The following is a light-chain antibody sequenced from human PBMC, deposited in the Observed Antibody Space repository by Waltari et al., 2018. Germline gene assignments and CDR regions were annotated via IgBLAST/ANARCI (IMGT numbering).Light chain of an antibody. Sequence: DIQMTQSPSTLSASVGDKVTITCRASQTISNWLAWYQLKPGKAPKLLIYEASTLDSGVPSRFGGSGSETEFTLTISSLQPDDFASYYCQQYNTFSGTFGQGTKVEVK. CDR3: QQYNTFSGT. J-gene: IGKJ1*01. V-gene: IGKV1-5*03. CDR2: EAS. CDR1: QTISNW.